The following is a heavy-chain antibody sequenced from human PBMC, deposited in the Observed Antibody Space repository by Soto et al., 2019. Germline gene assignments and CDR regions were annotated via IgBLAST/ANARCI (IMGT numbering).Heavy chain of an antibody. CDR3: ARDYWDIGLRFDY. D-gene: IGHD1-26*01. CDR2: IHYSGST. Sequence: SETLSLTCTVSGGSVNNDSYYWSWIRQPPGKGLEWIGYIHYSGSTKYNPSLKSRVTISVDTSKNQFSLRLSSVTAADTAVYYCARDYWDIGLRFDYWGPGTLVTVSS. CDR1: GGSVNNDSYY. V-gene: IGHV4-61*01. J-gene: IGHJ4*02.